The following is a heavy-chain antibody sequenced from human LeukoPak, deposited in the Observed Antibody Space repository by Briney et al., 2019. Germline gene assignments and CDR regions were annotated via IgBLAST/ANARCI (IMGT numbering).Heavy chain of an antibody. CDR3: ARVRPGSYFDY. Sequence: GGSLRLSCAASGFTFSNYWMYWVRQAPGKGLVCVSRISSDGGSTAYADSVKGRFTISRDNAKNTLYLQVNSLRAEDSGVYYCARVRPGSYFDYWGQGTLVTVSS. J-gene: IGHJ4*02. CDR2: ISSDGGST. CDR1: GFTFSNYW. V-gene: IGHV3-74*03. D-gene: IGHD1-1*01.